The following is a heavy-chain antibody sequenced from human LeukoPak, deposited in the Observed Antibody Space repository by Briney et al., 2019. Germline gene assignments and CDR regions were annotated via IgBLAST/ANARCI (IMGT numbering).Heavy chain of an antibody. J-gene: IGHJ4*02. CDR2: IIPIFGTA. CDR1: GGTFSSYA. D-gene: IGHD3-3*01. Sequence: GASVKVSCKASGGTFSSYAISWVRQAPGQGLEWMGGIIPIFGTANYAQKFQGRVTITTDESTSTAYMELSSLRSEDTAVYYCARERYDQLALFDYWGQGTLVTVSS. CDR3: ARERYDQLALFDY. V-gene: IGHV1-69*05.